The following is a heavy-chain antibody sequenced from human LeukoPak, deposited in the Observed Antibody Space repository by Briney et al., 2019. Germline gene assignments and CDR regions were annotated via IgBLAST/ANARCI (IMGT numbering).Heavy chain of an antibody. CDR1: GFTFSSYA. CDR3: ARGPNSGYDGDGFDI. J-gene: IGHJ3*02. V-gene: IGHV3-23*01. CDR2: IGAGGTFT. Sequence: PGGSLRLSCTASGFTFSSYAMNWVRQAPGKGLEWVSGIGAGGTFTYYADSVKGRFTISRDNSRNTLYLQMNSLRAEDTAVYYCARGPNSGYDGDGFDIWGQGTMVTVSS. D-gene: IGHD5-12*01.